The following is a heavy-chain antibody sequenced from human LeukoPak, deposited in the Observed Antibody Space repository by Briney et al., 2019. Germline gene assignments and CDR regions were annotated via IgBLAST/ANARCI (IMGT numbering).Heavy chain of an antibody. V-gene: IGHV3-21*01. CDR3: ARDGRIWFGGPGI. J-gene: IGHJ3*02. CDR2: ISSSSSYI. CDR1: GLTFSSYS. Sequence: GGSLRLSCAASGLTFSSYSMNWVRQAPGKGLEWVSSISSSSSYIYYADSVKGRFTISRDNAKNSLYLQMNSLRAEDTAVYYCARDGRIWFGGPGIWGQGTMVTVSS. D-gene: IGHD3-10*01.